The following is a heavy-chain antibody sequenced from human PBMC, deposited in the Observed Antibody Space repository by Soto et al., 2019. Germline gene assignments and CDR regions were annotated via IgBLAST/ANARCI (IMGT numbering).Heavy chain of an antibody. D-gene: IGHD1-26*01. Sequence: QMQLVQSGAEVKKTGSAVTVSCKALGNTFTYRYRHWVRQAPGQALASMGWITPFSGDVDSAQKFQERVTITRDRAINTAYMQMSSLRSEDTAMYFCASGGAGSGPVTWELPDHWGQGTLVTVSS. CDR3: ASGGAGSGPVTWELPDH. J-gene: IGHJ4*02. CDR1: GNTFTYRY. CDR2: ITPFSGDV. V-gene: IGHV1-45*02.